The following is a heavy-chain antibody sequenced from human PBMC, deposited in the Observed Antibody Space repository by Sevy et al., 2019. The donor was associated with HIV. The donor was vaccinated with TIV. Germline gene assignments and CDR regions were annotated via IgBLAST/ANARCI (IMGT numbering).Heavy chain of an antibody. V-gene: IGHV3-15*01. D-gene: IGHD1-26*01. CDR2: IKSKADGGTP. Sequence: GGSLRLSCGASGFIFSNAWMSWVRQAPGKGLEWVGRIKSKADGGTPDYAAPVKGTFTISRDYSINTLYLQMNSLRTDNSAVYYCGYSEYGYYYDYWGQGTLVTVSS. J-gene: IGHJ4*02. CDR1: GFIFSNAW. CDR3: GYSEYGYYYDY.